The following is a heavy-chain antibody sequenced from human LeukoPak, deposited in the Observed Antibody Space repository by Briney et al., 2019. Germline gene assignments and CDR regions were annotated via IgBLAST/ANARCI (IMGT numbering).Heavy chain of an antibody. CDR1: GFTFSSYW. D-gene: IGHD3-3*01. Sequence: PGGSLRLSCAASGFTFSSYWMSWVRQAPGKGLEWVANIKQDGSEKYYVDSVKGRFTISRDNAKNSLYLQMNSLRAEDTAVYYCARGSPYDLWSGYFSYWGQGTLVTVSS. CDR3: ARGSPYDLWSGYFSY. V-gene: IGHV3-7*01. J-gene: IGHJ4*02. CDR2: IKQDGSEK.